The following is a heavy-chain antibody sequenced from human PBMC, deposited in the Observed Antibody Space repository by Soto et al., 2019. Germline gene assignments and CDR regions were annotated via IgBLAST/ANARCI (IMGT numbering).Heavy chain of an antibody. V-gene: IGHV1-69*01. CDR2: IIPIFGTA. CDR1: GGTFSSYA. J-gene: IGHJ3*02. D-gene: IGHD6-19*01. CDR3: ATTVASSGWYGGAFDI. Sequence: QVQLVQSGAEVKKPGSSVKVSCKASGGTFSSYAISWVRQAPGQGLEWMGGIIPIFGTANYAQKFQGRVTITADESTSTAYMELSSLRSEDRAVYYCATTVASSGWYGGAFDIWCQGTMVTVSS.